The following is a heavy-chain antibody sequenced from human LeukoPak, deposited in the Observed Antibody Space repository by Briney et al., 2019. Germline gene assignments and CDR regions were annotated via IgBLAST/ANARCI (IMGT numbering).Heavy chain of an antibody. V-gene: IGHV1-69*01. D-gene: IGHD3-3*01. CDR1: GGTFSSYA. J-gene: IGHJ4*02. Sequence: SVKVSCKASGGTFSSYAISWVRQAPGQGLEWMGGIIPIFGTANYAQKFQGRVTITADESTSTAYMELSSLRSEDTAVYYCARVRFLEWPHFDYWGQGTLVTVSS. CDR3: ARVRFLEWPHFDY. CDR2: IIPIFGTA.